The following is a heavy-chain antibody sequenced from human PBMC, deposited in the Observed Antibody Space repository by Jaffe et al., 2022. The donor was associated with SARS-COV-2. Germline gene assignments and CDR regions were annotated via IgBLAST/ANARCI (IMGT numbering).Heavy chain of an antibody. CDR3: ARGGYSYGSYWYFDL. J-gene: IGHJ2*01. Sequence: EVQLVQSGAEVKKPGESLKISCKGSGYTFTSYWIGWVRQMPGKGLECMGIIYPGDSDTRYSPSFQGQVTISADKSITTAYLQWSSLKASDTAMYYCARGGYSYGSYWYFDLWGRGTLVTVSS. CDR1: GYTFTSYW. D-gene: IGHD5-18*01. CDR2: IYPGDSDT. V-gene: IGHV5-51*01.